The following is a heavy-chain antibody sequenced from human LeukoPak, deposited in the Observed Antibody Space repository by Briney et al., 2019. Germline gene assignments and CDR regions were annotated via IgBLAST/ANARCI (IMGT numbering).Heavy chain of an antibody. V-gene: IGHV4-59*01. J-gene: IGHJ4*02. Sequence: SETLSLTCNVSGASLSSYFWSWIPQPPGKGLEWIGYIYYDGYPNYSPSLRSRITISVEKSKSQFSLNLRSVTAADTALYFCAGTELGYCTVTGCPLESWGQGTLVTVSS. CDR2: IYYDGYP. CDR1: GASLSSYF. CDR3: AGTELGYCTVTGCPLES. D-gene: IGHD2-8*02.